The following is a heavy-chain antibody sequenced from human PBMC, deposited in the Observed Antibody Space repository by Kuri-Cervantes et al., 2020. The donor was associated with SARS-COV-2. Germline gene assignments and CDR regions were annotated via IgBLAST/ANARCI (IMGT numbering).Heavy chain of an antibody. CDR2: ISWNSGSI. J-gene: IGHJ5*02. CDR3: AKGSVAGLSTVTNWFDP. V-gene: IGHV3-9*03. D-gene: IGHD6-19*01. Sequence: SLKISCAASGFTFDDYAMHWVRQAPGKGLEWVSGISWNSGSIGYADSVKGRFTISRDNAKNSLYLQMNSLRAEDMALYYCAKGSVAGLSTVTNWFDPWGQGTLVTDSS. CDR1: GFTFDDYA.